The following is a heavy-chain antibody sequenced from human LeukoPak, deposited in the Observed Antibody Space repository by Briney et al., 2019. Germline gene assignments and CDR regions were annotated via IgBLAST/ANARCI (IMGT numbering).Heavy chain of an antibody. V-gene: IGHV4-34*01. Sequence: SETLSPTCAVYGGSFSGYYWSWIRQPPGKGLEWIGEINHSGSTNYNPSLKSRVTISVDTSKNQFSLKLSSVTAADTAVYYCARWGGVIPFQHWGQGTLVTVSS. CDR1: GGSFSGYY. J-gene: IGHJ1*01. CDR2: INHSGST. D-gene: IGHD2-21*01. CDR3: ARWGGVIPFQH.